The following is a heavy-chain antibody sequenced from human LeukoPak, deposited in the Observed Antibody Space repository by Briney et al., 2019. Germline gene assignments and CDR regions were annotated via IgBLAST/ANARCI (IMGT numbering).Heavy chain of an antibody. D-gene: IGHD3-10*01. CDR3: ARAAGRESY. CDR2: INHSGST. CDR1: GGSFSGYY. V-gene: IGHV4-34*01. J-gene: IGHJ4*02. Sequence: SETLSLTCAVYGGSFSGYYWSWIRQPPGKGLEWIGEINHSGSTNYNPSLKSRVTMSVDTSKNQFSLKLSSVTAADTAVYYCARAAGRESYWGQGTLVTVSS.